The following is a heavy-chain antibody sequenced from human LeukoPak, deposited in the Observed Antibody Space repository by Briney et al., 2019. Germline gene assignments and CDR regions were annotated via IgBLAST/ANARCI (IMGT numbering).Heavy chain of an antibody. CDR3: ARHDDGGLS. CDR1: GYSITSYW. Sequence: KPGEPLKISCKGAGYSITSYWIGWVRQMPGKGLEWMAIIYPGDSATRYSPSFQGQVTISADKSLNTAYLQWSSLKASDNAMYYGARHDDGGLSWGQGTLVTVSS. V-gene: IGHV5-51*01. J-gene: IGHJ4*02. CDR2: IYPGDSAT. D-gene: IGHD4/OR15-4a*01.